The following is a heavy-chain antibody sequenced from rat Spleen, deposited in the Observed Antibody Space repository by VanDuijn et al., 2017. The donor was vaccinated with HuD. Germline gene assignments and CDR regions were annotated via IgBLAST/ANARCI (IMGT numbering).Heavy chain of an antibody. CDR1: GFTFSDYA. V-gene: IGHV5-17*01. J-gene: IGHJ3*01. Sequence: EVQLVESGGGLIQPGRSLKFSCAASGFTFSDYAMAWVRQAPKKGLEWVATISNDGGSIYYRDSVKGRFTISRNNAKSTLYLQMDSLRSEDTATYYCARLGGLRNWFAYWGQGTLVTVSS. D-gene: IGHD4-3*01. CDR2: ISNDGGSI. CDR3: ARLGGLRNWFAY.